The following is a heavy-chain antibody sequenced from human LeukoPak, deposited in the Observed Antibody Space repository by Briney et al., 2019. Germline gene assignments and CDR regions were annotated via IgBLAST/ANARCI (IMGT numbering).Heavy chain of an antibody. CDR3: ARDHRYAFDN. J-gene: IGHJ4*01. CDR1: GFNFIDYS. V-gene: IGHV3-48*01. Sequence: QPGGSLRLSCAASGFNFIDYSMNWVRQAPGKGLEWISYLGISSGHTKYADSVKGRFTISRDKARNSLYLQMNSLRVEDTAMYYCARDHRYAFDNWGHGTLVTASS. CDR2: LGISSGHT. D-gene: IGHD5-12*01.